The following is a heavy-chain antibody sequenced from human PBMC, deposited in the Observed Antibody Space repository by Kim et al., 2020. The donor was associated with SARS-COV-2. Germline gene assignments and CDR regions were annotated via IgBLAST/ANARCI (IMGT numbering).Heavy chain of an antibody. Sequence: EDSGKGRFTSSRDNSKNTLYLKMNSLRAEDTAVYYCAREDIVVVPAIDYRGQGTLVTVSS. V-gene: IGHV3-33*01. J-gene: IGHJ4*02. D-gene: IGHD2-2*01. CDR3: AREDIVVVPAIDY.